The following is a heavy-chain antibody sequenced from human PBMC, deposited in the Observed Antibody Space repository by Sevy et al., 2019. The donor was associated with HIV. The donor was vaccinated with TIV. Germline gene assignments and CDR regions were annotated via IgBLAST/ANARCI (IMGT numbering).Heavy chain of an antibody. D-gene: IGHD1-26*01. Sequence: GGSLRLSCAASGFTFSSYWMHWVRQAPGKGLVWVSRIKTDGSDTSYADSVKGRFTISRDNTKNTLYLQMNSLRAEDTDVYYCARRPTDQSGSYWFDPWGQRTLVTVSS. CDR2: IKTDGSDT. CDR1: GFTFSSYW. V-gene: IGHV3-74*01. CDR3: ARRPTDQSGSYWFDP. J-gene: IGHJ5*02.